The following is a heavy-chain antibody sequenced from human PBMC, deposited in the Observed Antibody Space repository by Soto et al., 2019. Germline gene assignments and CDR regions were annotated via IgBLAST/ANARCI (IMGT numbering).Heavy chain of an antibody. V-gene: IGHV3-21*01. D-gene: IGHD3-16*01. Sequence: XVSLGLSGTGSGFPFSAYNINWVRQAPGKGLEWVSSITVGSSHIYQPNSMKGRFTISRDDAKNSVYLQIDSLRDEDTALYYCSRSPEVGVRGAYWGQGTLVTVSS. CDR2: ITVGSSHI. CDR3: SRSPEVGVRGAY. J-gene: IGHJ4*02. CDR1: GFPFSAYN.